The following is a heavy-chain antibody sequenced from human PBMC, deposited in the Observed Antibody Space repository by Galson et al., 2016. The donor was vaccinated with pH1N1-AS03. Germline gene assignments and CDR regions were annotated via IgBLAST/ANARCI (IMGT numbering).Heavy chain of an antibody. D-gene: IGHD3-22*01. CDR2: IRPISGAA. CDR1: GGTFSSYA. CDR3: ARDRYYDSAGRDFYESEY. V-gene: IGHV1-69*13. J-gene: IGHJ4*02. Sequence: SVKVSCKAYGGTFSSYAISWMRQAPGQGLEWVGGIRPISGAATYAQKFQGRLTITADESTYTVYMELSSLTSEDTAVYYCARDRYYDSAGRDFYESEYWGQGTLVTVSS.